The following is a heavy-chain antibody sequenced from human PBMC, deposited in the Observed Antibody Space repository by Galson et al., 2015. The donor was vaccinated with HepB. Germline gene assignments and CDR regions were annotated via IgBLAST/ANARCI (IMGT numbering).Heavy chain of an antibody. CDR3: ARKPITQAIYFDF. Sequence: ETLSLTCTVSGDSITSYYWNWIRQPPGKGLEWIGYVYSSGSTYFNPSLKSRVSISLDTSNSQFSLNLHSVTAADTAVYFCARKPITQAIYFDFWGPGALVTVSS. V-gene: IGHV4-59*01. J-gene: IGHJ4*02. CDR1: GDSITSYY. CDR2: VYSSGST. D-gene: IGHD1-14*01.